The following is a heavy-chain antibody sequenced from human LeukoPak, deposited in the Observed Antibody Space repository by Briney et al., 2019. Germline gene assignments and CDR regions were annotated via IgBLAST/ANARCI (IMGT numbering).Heavy chain of an antibody. CDR3: ARTKRGYSYGGLDY. Sequence: PSETLSLTCTVSGGSFGSGSYDWSWIRQPPGKGLEWIGYIYYSGSTNYNPSLKSRVTISVDTSKNQFSLKLSSVTAADTAVYYCARTKRGYSYGGLDYWGQGTLVTVSS. CDR1: GGSFGSGSYD. V-gene: IGHV4-61*01. J-gene: IGHJ4*02. CDR2: IYYSGST. D-gene: IGHD5-18*01.